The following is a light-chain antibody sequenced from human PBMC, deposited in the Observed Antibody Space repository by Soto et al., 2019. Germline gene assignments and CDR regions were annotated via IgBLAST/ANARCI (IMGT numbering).Light chain of an antibody. CDR3: QHYNTYSPGT. V-gene: IGKV1-5*01. J-gene: IGKJ1*01. CDR2: DAS. Sequence: DIQMTQTPATLSAFAGDRVTVTCRASQSVSSWVAWYHEKPGRGPKLLIYDASTWQSGVPSRFIGSGSGTEFTLTISCLQPDDFATYYCQHYNTYSPGTFGQGTRVEVK. CDR1: QSVSSW.